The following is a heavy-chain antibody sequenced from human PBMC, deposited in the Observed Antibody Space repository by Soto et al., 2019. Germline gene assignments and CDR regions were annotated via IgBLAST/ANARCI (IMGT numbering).Heavy chain of an antibody. J-gene: IGHJ4*02. CDR2: IHHSGST. CDR3: ASHRRYYDDRSGYGFDY. V-gene: IGHV4-38-2*01. CDR1: GYSVSGGYY. Sequence: TCAVSGYSVSGGYYWGWIRQPPGKGLEWVASIHHSGSTYYNPSLQSRVTISLDTSKNQFSLKLSSVTAADTAVYYCASHRRYYDDRSGYGFDYWGQGTLVTVSS. D-gene: IGHD3-22*01.